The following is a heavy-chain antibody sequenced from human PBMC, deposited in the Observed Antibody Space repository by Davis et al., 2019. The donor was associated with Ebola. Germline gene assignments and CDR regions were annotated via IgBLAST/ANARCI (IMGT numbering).Heavy chain of an antibody. Sequence: GESLKISCTDSVITFSSYAMTWVRQAPGKGLEWVGFIRSKAYGGTTEYAASVKGRFTISRDDSKSIAYLQMNSLKTEDTAVYYCTRSTMIVVVIMSYFDYWGQGTLVTVSS. J-gene: IGHJ4*02. CDR2: IRSKAYGGTT. V-gene: IGHV3-49*04. CDR1: VITFSSYA. CDR3: TRSTMIVVVIMSYFDY. D-gene: IGHD3-22*01.